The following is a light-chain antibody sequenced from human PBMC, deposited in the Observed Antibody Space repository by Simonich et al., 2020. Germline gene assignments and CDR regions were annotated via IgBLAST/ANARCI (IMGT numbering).Light chain of an antibody. J-gene: IGLJ2*01. CDR2: ENK. Sequence: QSVLTQPPSVSAAPGQKGTISCSGSSSNIGNNYVSWYQQHQGTAPKLPIYENKYPPSGIPDRFSGSKSGTSATLCITGLQTGDEADYYCGTWDSSLSAGVFGGGTKLTVL. CDR3: GTWDSSLSAGV. CDR1: SSNIGNNY. V-gene: IGLV1-51*01.